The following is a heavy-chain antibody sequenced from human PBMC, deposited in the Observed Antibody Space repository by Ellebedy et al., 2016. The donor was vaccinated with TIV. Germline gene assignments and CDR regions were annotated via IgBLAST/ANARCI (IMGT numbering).Heavy chain of an antibody. CDR3: AREGDLGADY. D-gene: IGHD3-16*01. Sequence: ASVKVSCKASGYTFTSYYIHWVRQAPGQGLEWMGIINPSGGSTSYAEKFQGRITMTRDMSTRTVYMELSSLRSEDTAMYSCAREGDLGADYWGQGTLVTVSS. J-gene: IGHJ4*02. CDR1: GYTFTSYY. V-gene: IGHV1-46*01. CDR2: INPSGGST.